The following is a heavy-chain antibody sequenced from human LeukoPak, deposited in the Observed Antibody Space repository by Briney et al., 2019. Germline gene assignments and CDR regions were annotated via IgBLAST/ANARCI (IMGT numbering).Heavy chain of an antibody. D-gene: IGHD2-2*01. CDR1: GGSFSGYY. CDR2: INHSGST. V-gene: IGHV4-34*01. Sequence: SETLSLTCAVYGGSFSGYYWSWVRQPPGKGLEWIGEINHSGSTNYNPSLKSRVTISVETSKTQFSLKLSSVTAADTAVYYCARGVWVVVVPAAAPYFDYWGQGTLVTGPS. J-gene: IGHJ4*02. CDR3: ARGVWVVVVPAAAPYFDY.